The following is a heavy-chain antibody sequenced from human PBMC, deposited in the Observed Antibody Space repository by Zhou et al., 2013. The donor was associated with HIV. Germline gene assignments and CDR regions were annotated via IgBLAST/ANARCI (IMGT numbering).Heavy chain of an antibody. CDR2: IIPIFGTT. D-gene: IGHD3-22*01. CDR1: GGTFNNYA. J-gene: IGHJ4*02. V-gene: IGHV1-69*05. Sequence: QVQLVQSGAEVKKPGSSVKVSCKASGGTFNNYAFSWVRQAPGQRLEWMGGIIPIFGTTNYAQNFQGRVTITTDEGTSTAYMELRSLRSEDTAVYYCATRGGNYYDSGGEDYFDYWGQGTLVTVS. CDR3: ATRGGNYYDSGGEDYFDY.